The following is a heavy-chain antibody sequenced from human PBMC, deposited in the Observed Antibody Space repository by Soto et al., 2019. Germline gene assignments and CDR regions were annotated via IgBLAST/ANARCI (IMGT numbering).Heavy chain of an antibody. CDR3: ARLKEDNVWGTYRYLDL. J-gene: IGHJ5*02. V-gene: IGHV4-31*11. CDR1: GGSIISADSY. CDR2: IAYSGDT. D-gene: IGHD3-16*02. Sequence: PSETLSLTWAVSGGSIISADSYWFWIRKHPGKGLEWIGYIAYSGDTYYNPSLRSRVTISADTSENKFSLELRAVTAADTAIYYCARLKEDNVWGTYRYLDLWGQGTLVTVSS.